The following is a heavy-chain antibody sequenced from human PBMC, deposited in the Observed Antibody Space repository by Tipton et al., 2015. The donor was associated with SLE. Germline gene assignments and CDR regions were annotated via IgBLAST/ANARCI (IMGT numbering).Heavy chain of an antibody. CDR1: GFTFSSYA. Sequence: SLRLSCAASGFTFSSYAMSGVRQAPGKGLEWVSAISGSGGSTYYADSVKGRFTISRDNSKNTLYLQMNSLRAEDTSIYYCGKGLNFDFWSGFGMDVWGQGTTVTVS. CDR3: GKGLNFDFWSGFGMDV. CDR2: ISGSGGST. D-gene: IGHD3-3*01. V-gene: IGHV3-23*01. J-gene: IGHJ6*02.